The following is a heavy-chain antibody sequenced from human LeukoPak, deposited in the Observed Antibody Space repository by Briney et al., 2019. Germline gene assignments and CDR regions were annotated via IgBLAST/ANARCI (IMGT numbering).Heavy chain of an antibody. CDR3: ARDSVERWELLSEAFDI. CDR1: GYTFTSYY. J-gene: IGHJ3*02. D-gene: IGHD1-26*01. V-gene: IGHV1-46*01. CDR2: INPSGGST. Sequence: ASVKVSCKASGYTFTSYYMHWVRQAPGQGLEWMGIINPSGGSTSYAQKFQGRVTMTRDTSTSTVYMELSSLRSEDTAVYYCARDSVERWELLSEAFDIWDQGTMVTVSS.